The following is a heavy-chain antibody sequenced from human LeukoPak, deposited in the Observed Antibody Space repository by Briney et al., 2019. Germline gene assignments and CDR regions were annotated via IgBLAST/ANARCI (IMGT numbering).Heavy chain of an antibody. CDR1: GFTFSSYA. CDR3: AKRSASGTYNFDY. CDR2: ISGSGTST. Sequence: GGSLRLSCAASGFTFSSYAMSWVRQAPGKGLEWVSAISGSGTSTLYTNSVKGRFTISRDNSKNTLYLQMNSLSAEDTAIYYCAKRSASGTYNFDYWGQGTLVTVSS. V-gene: IGHV3-23*01. D-gene: IGHD3-10*01. J-gene: IGHJ4*02.